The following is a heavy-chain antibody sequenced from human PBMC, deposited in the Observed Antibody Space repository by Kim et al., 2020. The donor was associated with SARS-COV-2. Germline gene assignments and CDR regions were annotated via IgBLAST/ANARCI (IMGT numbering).Heavy chain of an antibody. D-gene: IGHD6-13*01. V-gene: IGHV5-10-1*01. CDR2: IDPSDSYT. CDR1: GYSFTSYW. Sequence: GESLKISCKGSGYSFTSYWISWVRQMPGKGLEWMGRIDPSDSYTNYSPSFQGHVTISADKSISTAYLQWSSLKASDTAMYYCARLGIAAAGIGSYYYYGMDVWGQGTTVTVSS. CDR3: ARLGIAAAGIGSYYYYGMDV. J-gene: IGHJ6*02.